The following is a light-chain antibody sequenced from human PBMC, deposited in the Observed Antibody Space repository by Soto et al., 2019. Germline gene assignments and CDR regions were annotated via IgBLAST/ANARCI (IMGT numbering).Light chain of an antibody. CDR2: DVS. J-gene: IGLJ1*01. CDR3: SSYTSSSTHYV. V-gene: IGLV2-14*01. CDR1: SSDVGGYNF. Sequence: QSALTQPASVSGSPGQSITISCTGTSSDVGGYNFVSWYQQHPGKAPKVMIYDVSNRPSGVSNRFSGSKSGNTASLTISGPQAEDEADYYCSSYTSSSTHYVFGTGTKLTVL.